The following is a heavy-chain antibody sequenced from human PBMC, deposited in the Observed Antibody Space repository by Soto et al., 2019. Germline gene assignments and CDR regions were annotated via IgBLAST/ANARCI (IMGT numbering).Heavy chain of an antibody. CDR1: GGTFGSYA. CDR3: AREAPYCTSATCPKFYDMDV. CDR2: IIPILNSP. J-gene: IGHJ6*02. D-gene: IGHD2-2*01. Sequence: QVQLVQSGAEVKKPGSSVKVSCKASGGTFGSYAITWVRRAPGQGLEWLGGIIPILNSPAYAQKFKARVVITADEITNTAYMELNSLRFDVTAVYYCAREAPYCTSATCPKFYDMDVWGQGTTVTVAS. V-gene: IGHV1-69*01.